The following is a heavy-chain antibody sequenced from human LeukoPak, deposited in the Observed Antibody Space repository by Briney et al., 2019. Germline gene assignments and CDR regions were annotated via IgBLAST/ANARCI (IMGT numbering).Heavy chain of an antibody. CDR2: MSYDGGDK. CDR3: AGGSRWLQLGPFDY. J-gene: IGHJ4*02. CDR1: GFTFSSYT. V-gene: IGHV3-30*01. D-gene: IGHD5-24*01. Sequence: GGSLRLSCAASGFTFSSYTMRWVRQAPGKGLEWVAVMSYDGGDKYYAESVRGRFAISGDNSGTPVYLQRNSLRAEDTAVYYWAGGSRWLQLGPFDYWGQGTLVTVSS.